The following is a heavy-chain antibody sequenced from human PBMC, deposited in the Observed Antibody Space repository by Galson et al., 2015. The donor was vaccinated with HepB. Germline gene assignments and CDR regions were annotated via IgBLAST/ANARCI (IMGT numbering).Heavy chain of an antibody. Sequence: SLRLSCAASGFTLGNYAMSWVRQAPGKGLEWVSGISGAAGSIYYADSVKGRFTISRDTSKKTLYLQMDSLRAADTAVYYCAKDRYPYRYYYYMDVWGKGTTVTVSS. CDR1: GFTLGNYA. V-gene: IGHV3-23*01. CDR3: AKDRYPYRYYYYMDV. D-gene: IGHD1-1*01. J-gene: IGHJ6*03. CDR2: ISGAAGSI.